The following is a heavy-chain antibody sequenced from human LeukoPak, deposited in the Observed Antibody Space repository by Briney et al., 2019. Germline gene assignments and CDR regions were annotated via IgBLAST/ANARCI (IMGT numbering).Heavy chain of an antibody. J-gene: IGHJ4*02. D-gene: IGHD6-13*01. Sequence: PGGSLRLSCAASRFTFSSYGMNWVRQAPGKGLEWVSSISSSSGFIFYADSVKGRFTISRDNSKSTLYLQMNGLTAEDTALYYCARRLVTAGITDFFDSWGQGTLVSVSS. CDR2: ISSSSGFI. V-gene: IGHV3-21*04. CDR3: ARRLVTAGITDFFDS. CDR1: RFTFSSYG.